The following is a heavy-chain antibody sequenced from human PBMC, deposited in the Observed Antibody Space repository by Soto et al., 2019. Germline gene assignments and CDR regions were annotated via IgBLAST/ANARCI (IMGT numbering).Heavy chain of an antibody. CDR3: ASLILLVWGVIPLRFDP. V-gene: IGHV1-18*01. Sequence: ASVNVSCKASGYTFTSYGISWGRQAPGQVLAWMGCIGSYNDNTNYAQKRQGRVTMTTDTSTSTAYMELRSLRSDDTAVYYCASLILLVWGVIPLRFDPWGQGTLVTVSA. CDR2: IGSYNDNT. D-gene: IGHD3-10*01. CDR1: GYTFTSYG. J-gene: IGHJ5*02.